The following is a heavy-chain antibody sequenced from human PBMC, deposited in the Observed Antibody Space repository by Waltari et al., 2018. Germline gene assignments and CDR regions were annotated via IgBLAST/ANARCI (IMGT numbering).Heavy chain of an antibody. D-gene: IGHD3-10*01. V-gene: IGHV4-34*01. Sequence: QVQLQQWGAGLLKPSETLSLTCAVHGGSFSGYYWSWIRQPPGKGLEWIGEINHSGSTNYNPSLKSRVTISVDTSKNQFSLKLSSVTAADTAVYYCARGVTMVQGVFYFDYWGQGTLVTVSS. CDR3: ARGVTMVQGVFYFDY. CDR2: INHSGST. CDR1: GGSFSGYY. J-gene: IGHJ4*02.